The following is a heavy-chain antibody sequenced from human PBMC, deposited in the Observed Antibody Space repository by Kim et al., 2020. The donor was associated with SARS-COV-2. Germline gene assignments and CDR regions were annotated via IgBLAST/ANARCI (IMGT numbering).Heavy chain of an antibody. CDR3: AKARSGTRPAAINY. CDR2: IPANSANI. V-gene: IGHV3-9*01. CDR1: GFTFGDYA. J-gene: IGHJ4*02. Sequence: GGSLRLSCAASGFTFGDYAMPWVRQAPGKGLEWVSDIPANSANIVYADSVKGRFTISRDNAKNSLYLQMNSLRDEDTALYFCAKARSGTRPAAINYWGQGTLGTVSP. D-gene: IGHD2-2*02.